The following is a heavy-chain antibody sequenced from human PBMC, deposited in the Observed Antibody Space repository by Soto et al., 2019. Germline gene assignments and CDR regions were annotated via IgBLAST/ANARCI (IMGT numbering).Heavy chain of an antibody. CDR3: GTPNSGVLTYLEF. CDR1: GYRFSNYW. J-gene: IGHJ4*03. CDR2: VYPGDSDT. V-gene: IGHV5-51*01. Sequence: GASLKISCKTSGYRFSNYWIGWVRQMAGSGLELLGLVYPGDSDTRYSPSFEGQVTIAADESINTAYLQRRGMKSSDSAIYYCGTPNSGVLTYLEFWGQGTLVTVSS. D-gene: IGHD3-22*01.